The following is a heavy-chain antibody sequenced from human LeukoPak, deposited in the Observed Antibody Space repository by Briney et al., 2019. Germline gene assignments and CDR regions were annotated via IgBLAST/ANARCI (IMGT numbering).Heavy chain of an antibody. CDR2: ISGIGVRT. Sequence: GGSLRLSCAASGFTFSSFGMSWVRQAPGKGLEWVSAISGIGVRTYYADSVKGRFTISRDNSKNTLFLQMNSLRAEDTAVYYCARDGPATVYLIAVAGTPDYWGQGTLVTVSS. J-gene: IGHJ4*02. CDR1: GFTFSSFG. D-gene: IGHD6-19*01. CDR3: ARDGPATVYLIAVAGTPDY. V-gene: IGHV3-23*01.